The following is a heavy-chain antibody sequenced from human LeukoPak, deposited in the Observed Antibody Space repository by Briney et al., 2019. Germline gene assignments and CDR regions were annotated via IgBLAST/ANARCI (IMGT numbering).Heavy chain of an antibody. CDR3: ARYETIGVTTGDY. V-gene: IGHV3-21*06. D-gene: IGHD1-1*01. CDR2: IDREGTYT. Sequence: GGSLRLSCAASGFTFSGYRMNWVRQAPGKGLEWVSSIDREGTYTVYADSVKGRFTISRDNAKNSLYLQMNNLRAEDTAVYYCARYETIGVTTGDYWGRGTLVTVSS. J-gene: IGHJ4*02. CDR1: GFTFSGYR.